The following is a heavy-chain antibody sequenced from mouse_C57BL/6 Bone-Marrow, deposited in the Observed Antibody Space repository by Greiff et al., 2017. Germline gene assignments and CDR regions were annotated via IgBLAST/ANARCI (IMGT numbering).Heavy chain of an antibody. D-gene: IGHD2-12*01. CDR2: IYPGDGDT. Sequence: QVQLQQSGAELVKPGASVKISCKASGYAFSSYWMNWVKQRPGKGLEWIGQIYPGDGDTNYNGKFKGKATLTADKSSSTAYMQLSSLTSEDSAVYCGARSPYDDYAMDYWGQGTSVTVSS. CDR3: ARSPYDDYAMDY. V-gene: IGHV1-80*01. J-gene: IGHJ4*01. CDR1: GYAFSSYW.